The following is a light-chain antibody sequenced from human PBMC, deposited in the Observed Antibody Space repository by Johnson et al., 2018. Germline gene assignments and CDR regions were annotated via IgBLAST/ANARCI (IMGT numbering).Light chain of an antibody. CDR2: ENN. CDR3: GTWDSSLSAVNV. V-gene: IGLV1-51*02. Sequence: QSVLTQPPSVSAAPGQKVTISCSGSSSNIGNNYVSWYQQLPGTAPKLLIYENNKRPSGIPDRSSGSKSGPSATRAIPGLRPGAEPDYYCGTWDSSLSAVNVFGTGTKVTVL. J-gene: IGLJ1*01. CDR1: SSNIGNNY.